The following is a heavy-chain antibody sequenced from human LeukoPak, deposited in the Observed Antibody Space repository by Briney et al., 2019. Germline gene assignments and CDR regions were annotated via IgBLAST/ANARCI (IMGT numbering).Heavy chain of an antibody. CDR3: AREDERGYSYGYDY. D-gene: IGHD5-18*01. J-gene: IGHJ4*02. CDR1: GFTFSSYA. Sequence: GGSLRLSCAASGFTFSSYAMSWVRQAPGKGLEWVTLISYDASNKYSADSVKGRFTISRDNAKNSLYLQMNSLRAEDTAVYYCAREDERGYSYGYDYWGQGTLVTVSS. V-gene: IGHV3-30*04. CDR2: ISYDASNK.